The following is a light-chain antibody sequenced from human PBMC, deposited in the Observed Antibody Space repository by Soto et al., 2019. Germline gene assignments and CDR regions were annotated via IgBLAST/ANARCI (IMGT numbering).Light chain of an antibody. CDR2: RNA. V-gene: IGLV1-44*01. J-gene: IGLJ1*01. CDR3: ATWDDSLNIYV. Sequence: QSALTEPPSAYVSPGRRITISCSGSSSNVGSNTVNWYQQVPGVAPKLLIYRNAQRPSGVPDRFSGSKSGTSASLVISGLQSGDEADYYCATWDDSLNIYVFGTGTKVTV. CDR1: SSNVGSNT.